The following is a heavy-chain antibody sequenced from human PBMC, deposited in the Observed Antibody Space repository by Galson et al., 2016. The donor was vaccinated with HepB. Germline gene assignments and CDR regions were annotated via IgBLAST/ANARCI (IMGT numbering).Heavy chain of an antibody. Sequence: SLRLSCAASGFNFGDYTMHWVRLAPGKGLEWVTGISRKSGDMPYADSVKGRFTISRDNAKNSVYLQMNSVTTEDTALYYCAKEKDSFQVQTPPDAFDVWGQGKMVTVSS. CDR3: AKEKDSFQVQTPPDAFDV. J-gene: IGHJ3*01. CDR2: ISRKSGDM. CDR1: GFNFGDYT. V-gene: IGHV3-9*01. D-gene: IGHD3-10*01.